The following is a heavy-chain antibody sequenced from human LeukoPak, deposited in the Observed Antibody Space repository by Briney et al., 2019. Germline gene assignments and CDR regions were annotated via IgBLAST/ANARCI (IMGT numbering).Heavy chain of an antibody. J-gene: IGHJ6*02. Sequence: GGSLRLSCAASGFPFSSYSMNWVRQAPGKGLEWVSSISSSSSYIYYADSVKGRFTISRDNTKNSLYLQMNSLADDDTAVYYCARRLYYYYGMDVWGQGTTVTVSS. V-gene: IGHV3-21*01. CDR1: GFPFSSYS. D-gene: IGHD3-16*01. CDR2: ISSSSSYI. CDR3: ARRLYYYYGMDV.